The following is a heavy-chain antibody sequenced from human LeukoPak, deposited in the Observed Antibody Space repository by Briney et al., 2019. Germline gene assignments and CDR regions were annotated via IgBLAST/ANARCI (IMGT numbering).Heavy chain of an antibody. D-gene: IGHD3-10*01. CDR2: ISSNGGST. V-gene: IGHV3-64D*09. Sequence: GGSLRLSCSASGFTFSSYAMHWVRQAPGKGLEYVSAISSNGGSTYYADSVKGRSTISRDNSKNTLYLQMSSLRAEDTAVYYCVKDRHSRGITMVRGVISYGMDVWGQGTTVTVS. J-gene: IGHJ6*02. CDR1: GFTFSSYA. CDR3: VKDRHSRGITMVRGVISYGMDV.